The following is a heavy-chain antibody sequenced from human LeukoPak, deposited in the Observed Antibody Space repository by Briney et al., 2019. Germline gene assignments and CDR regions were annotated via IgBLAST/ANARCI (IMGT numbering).Heavy chain of an antibody. CDR2: ISGTGGVT. J-gene: IGHJ4*02. CDR3: AKEGIAVAGYGY. V-gene: IGHV3-23*01. D-gene: IGHD6-19*01. Sequence: GGSLRLSCAVSGLTFCSYAISWVRQGPGKGLEWVSAISGTGGVTFYADSVKGRFTISRDNAKNTLYLQMNGLRAEDTAVYYCAKEGIAVAGYGYWGQGTLVTVSS. CDR1: GLTFCSYA.